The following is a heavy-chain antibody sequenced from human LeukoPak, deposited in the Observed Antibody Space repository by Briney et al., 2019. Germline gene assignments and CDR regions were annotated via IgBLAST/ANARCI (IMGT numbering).Heavy chain of an antibody. CDR2: IYYSGST. J-gene: IGHJ5*02. Sequence: SETLSLTCTVSGGSIISYYWSWIRQPPGKGLEWIGYIYYSGSTNYNPSLKSRVTISVDTSKNQFSLKLSSVTAADTAVYYCARGLPYYYGSGRLNCSWFDPWGQGTLVTVSS. CDR1: GGSIISYY. V-gene: IGHV4-59*01. D-gene: IGHD3-10*01. CDR3: ARGLPYYYGSGRLNCSWFDP.